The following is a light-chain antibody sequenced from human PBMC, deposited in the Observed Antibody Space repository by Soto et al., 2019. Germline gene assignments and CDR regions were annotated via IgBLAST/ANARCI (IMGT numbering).Light chain of an antibody. CDR2: EVT. Sequence: QSALTQPASVSGSPGQSIAISCTATFSDVGGYDYVSWYQQHPDKAPKLRIYEVTKRPSGVSNRFSGSKSGNTASLTISALQPEDEADYYCSSHTSGSTRVFGRGTKVTVL. V-gene: IGLV2-14*01. J-gene: IGLJ1*01. CDR1: FSDVGGYDY. CDR3: SSHTSGSTRV.